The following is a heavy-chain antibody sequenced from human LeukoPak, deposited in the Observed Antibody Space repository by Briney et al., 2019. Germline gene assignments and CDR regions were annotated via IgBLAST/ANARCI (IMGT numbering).Heavy chain of an antibody. Sequence: TSSETLSLTCTVSGGSISSHYWSWIRQPPGKGLERIGYIYYSGSTNYNPSLKSRVTISVDTSKNQFSLKLSSVTAADTAVYYCAGYYDFWSGYLYWGQGTLVTVSS. D-gene: IGHD3-3*01. V-gene: IGHV4-59*11. CDR2: IYYSGST. CDR1: GGSISSHY. CDR3: AGYYDFWSGYLY. J-gene: IGHJ4*02.